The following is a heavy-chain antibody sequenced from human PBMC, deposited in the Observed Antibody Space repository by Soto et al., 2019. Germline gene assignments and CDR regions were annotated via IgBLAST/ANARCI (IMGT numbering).Heavy chain of an antibody. CDR3: ARGRYSNYHYFDY. CDR2: INPNSGGT. V-gene: IGHV1-2*04. CDR1: GYTFTGYY. Sequence: ASVKVSCKASGYTFTGYYMHWVRQAPGQGLEWMGWINPNSGGTNYAQKFQGWVTMTRDTSISTAYMELSRLRSDDTAVYYCARGRYSNYHYFDYWGQGTLVTVS. J-gene: IGHJ4*02. D-gene: IGHD4-4*01.